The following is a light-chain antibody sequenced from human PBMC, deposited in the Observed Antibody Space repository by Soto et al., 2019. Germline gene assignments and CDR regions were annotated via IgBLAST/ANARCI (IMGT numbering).Light chain of an antibody. CDR3: QQFHSCPWT. CDR2: DAS. CDR1: DNIFSS. V-gene: IGKV1-5*01. J-gene: IGKJ1*01. Sequence: DSQVTELPSRLPRLQRASVTTSSRASDNIFSSLAWYQQKAGKAPKLLIYDASNLESGVPSRFSGSGSGTEFTLTVSSLQPDDFATFYCQQFHSCPWTFGQGTKVDIK.